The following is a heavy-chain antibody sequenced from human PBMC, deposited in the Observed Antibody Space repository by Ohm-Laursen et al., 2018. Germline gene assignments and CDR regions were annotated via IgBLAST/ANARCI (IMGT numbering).Heavy chain of an antibody. CDR1: GFTFSRYW. Sequence: SLRLSCAASGFTFSRYWMTWVRQAPGKGLEWVAYMKLGGIEKYYLDSVKGRFTISRDNTKNSLYLQMNSLRAEDTALYYCAKEIAVDGYAFDIWGQGTMVTVSS. J-gene: IGHJ3*02. CDR3: AKEIAVDGYAFDI. CDR2: MKLGGIEK. D-gene: IGHD6-19*01. V-gene: IGHV3-7*03.